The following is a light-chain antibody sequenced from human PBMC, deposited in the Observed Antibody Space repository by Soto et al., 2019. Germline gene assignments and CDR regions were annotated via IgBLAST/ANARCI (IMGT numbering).Light chain of an antibody. CDR1: QSVSSD. CDR3: HHYSSWPLYT. Sequence: IGMTQSPDTLSVCPGDRAALSCSTSQSVSSDLAWYQQKPGQAPRLLIYGASTRATGIPARFSGSGSGTEFTLTISSLQSEDFAVYYCHHYSSWPLYTLGQGTKVDIK. CDR2: GAS. V-gene: IGKV3D-15*01. J-gene: IGKJ2*01.